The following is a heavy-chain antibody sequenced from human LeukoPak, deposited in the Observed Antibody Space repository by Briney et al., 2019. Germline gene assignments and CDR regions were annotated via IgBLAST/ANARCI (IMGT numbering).Heavy chain of an antibody. CDR2: VDPEDGET. J-gene: IGHJ4*02. CDR3: ATLPAFPITFDY. Sequence: ASVKVSCKXSGYTFADYYMHWVQQAPGKGLEWMGLVDPEDGETIYAEKFQGRVTITADTSTDTAYMELSSLRSEDTAVYYCATLPAFPITFDYWGQGTLVTVSS. CDR1: GYTFADYY. V-gene: IGHV1-69-2*01. D-gene: IGHD3-10*01.